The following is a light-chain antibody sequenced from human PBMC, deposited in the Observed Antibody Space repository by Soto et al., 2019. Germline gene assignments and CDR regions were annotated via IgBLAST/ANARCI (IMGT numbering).Light chain of an antibody. CDR2: GVS. J-gene: IGLJ1*01. Sequence: QSALTQPASVSGSPGQSITMCCTGRISDFVVYNYVSWYQQHPGKAPKLMIYGVSNRPSGVSNRFSGSKSGNTASLTISGLQADDEADYYCSSHTISSALQVFGTGTKVTVL. CDR1: ISDFVVYNY. CDR3: SSHTISSALQV. V-gene: IGLV2-14*01.